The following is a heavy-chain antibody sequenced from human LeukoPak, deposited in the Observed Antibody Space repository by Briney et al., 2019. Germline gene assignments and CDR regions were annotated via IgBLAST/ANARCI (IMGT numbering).Heavy chain of an antibody. CDR1: GYTFTSYY. Sequence: GASVKVFCKASGYTFTSYYMHWVRQAPGQGLEWMGIINPSGGSTSHAQKFQGRVTMTRDTSTSTVYMGLSSLRSEDTAVYYCARPSTPRSGSFDYRGQGTLVTVSS. D-gene: IGHD1-26*01. CDR3: ARPSTPRSGSFDY. V-gene: IGHV1-46*03. J-gene: IGHJ4*02. CDR2: INPSGGST.